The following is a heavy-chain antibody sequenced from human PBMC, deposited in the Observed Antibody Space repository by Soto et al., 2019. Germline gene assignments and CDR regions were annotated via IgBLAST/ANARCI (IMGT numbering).Heavy chain of an antibody. J-gene: IGHJ4*02. V-gene: IGHV4-59*12. CDR1: GGSISSYY. CDR2: IYYSGST. CDR3: ARGNVVAIDY. D-gene: IGHD2-21*01. Sequence: SETLSLTCTVSGGSISSYYWSWIRQPPGKGLEWIGYIYYSGSTNYNPSLKSRVTISVDRSKNQFSLKLSSVTAADTAVYYCARGNVVAIDYWGQGTLVTVSS.